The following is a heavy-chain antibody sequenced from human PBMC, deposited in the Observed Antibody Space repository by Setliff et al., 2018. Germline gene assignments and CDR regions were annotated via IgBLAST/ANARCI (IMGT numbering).Heavy chain of an antibody. J-gene: IGHJ3*02. Sequence: SETLSLTCSVSGVSVSDYYWSWIRQPAGRGLEYIGRIYTSGATNYNPSFKGRVTISVDTSKKQFSLTLTSVTAADTALYYCRQAVVGRDVFDIWGQGTVVTVSS. CDR1: GVSVSDYY. CDR2: IYTSGAT. V-gene: IGHV4-4*07. CDR3: RQAVVGRDVFDI. D-gene: IGHD1-1*01.